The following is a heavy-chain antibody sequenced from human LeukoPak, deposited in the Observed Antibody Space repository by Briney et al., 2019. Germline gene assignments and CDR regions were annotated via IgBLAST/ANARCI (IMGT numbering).Heavy chain of an antibody. J-gene: IGHJ4*02. CDR2: IYYSGST. Sequence: SETLSLTCTVSGGSISSYYWNWIRQPPGKGLEWIGYIYYSGSTNYNPSLKSRVTISVDTSKNQFSLKLSSVTAADTAVYYCARAYCGGDCYFDHWGQGTLVTVSS. D-gene: IGHD2-21*02. CDR3: ARAYCGGDCYFDH. V-gene: IGHV4-59*01. CDR1: GGSISSYY.